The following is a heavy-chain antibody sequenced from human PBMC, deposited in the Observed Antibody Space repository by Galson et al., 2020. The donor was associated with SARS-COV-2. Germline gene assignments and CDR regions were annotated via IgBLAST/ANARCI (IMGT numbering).Heavy chain of an antibody. CDR2: IIPLLGIA. CDR3: ARASSSGYDILTGYWYYYYMDV. D-gene: IGHD3-9*01. Sequence: SVKVSCKASGGTFSSYAISWVRQAPGQGLEWMGGIIPLLGIANYAQKFQGRVTITADKSTSTAYMELSSLRSEDTAVYYCARASSSGYDILTGYWYYYYMDVWGKGTTVTVSS. CDR1: GGTFSSYA. V-gene: IGHV1-69*10. J-gene: IGHJ6*03.